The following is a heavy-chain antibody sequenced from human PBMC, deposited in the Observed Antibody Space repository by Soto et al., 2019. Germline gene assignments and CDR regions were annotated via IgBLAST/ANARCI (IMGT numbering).Heavy chain of an antibody. J-gene: IGHJ4*02. Sequence: ASVKVSCKASGYTFTSYAMHWVRQAPGQRLEWMGWINAGNGNTKYSQKFQGRVTITRDTSASTAYMELSSLRSEDTAVYYCARSIVVVTVLDYSGQGTLVTVSS. D-gene: IGHD2-21*02. V-gene: IGHV1-3*01. CDR2: INAGNGNT. CDR1: GYTFTSYA. CDR3: ARSIVVVTVLDY.